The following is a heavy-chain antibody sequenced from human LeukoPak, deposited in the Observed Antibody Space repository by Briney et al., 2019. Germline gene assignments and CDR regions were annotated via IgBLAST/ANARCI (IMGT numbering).Heavy chain of an antibody. J-gene: IGHJ5*02. Sequence: PGGALRLSCAASAYTFSSYEMHWVRQAPGKGLERVAVISYDGSNKYYADSVKGRFTISRDNSKNTLYLQMNSLRAEDTAVYYCARGAMLYSSSSWFDPWGQGTLVTVSS. V-gene: IGHV3-30*08. CDR3: ARGAMLYSSSSWFDP. D-gene: IGHD6-6*01. CDR2: ISYDGSNK. CDR1: AYTFSSYE.